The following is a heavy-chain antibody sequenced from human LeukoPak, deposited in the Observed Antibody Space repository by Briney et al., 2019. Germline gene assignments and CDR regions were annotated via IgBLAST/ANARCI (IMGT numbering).Heavy chain of an antibody. CDR3: AKRDWPYFFDY. CDR1: GFWFSNYG. CDR2: ITSNGAET. Sequence: PGGSLRLSCAASGFWFSNYGMNWVRQAPGKGLEWVSVITSNGAETYYADSMKGRFTVFRDNSKNTLYLQMNSLRADDTAVYYCAKRDWPYFFDYWGQGTPVTVSS. V-gene: IGHV3-23*01. J-gene: IGHJ4*02. D-gene: IGHD3/OR15-3a*01.